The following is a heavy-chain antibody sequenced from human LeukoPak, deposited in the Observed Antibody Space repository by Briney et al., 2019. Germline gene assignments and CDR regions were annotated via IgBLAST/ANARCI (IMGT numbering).Heavy chain of an antibody. Sequence: TGGSPRLSCVASGLPIADFAMHWVRQAPGKGLEWVSLISGDGVSTFYADSVKGRFSISRDNSKNSLYLEMTSLRTEDAAMYYCAKESGKFDYWGQGTLVAVSS. CDR3: AKESGKFDY. CDR2: ISGDGVST. J-gene: IGHJ4*02. V-gene: IGHV3-43*02. CDR1: GLPIADFA.